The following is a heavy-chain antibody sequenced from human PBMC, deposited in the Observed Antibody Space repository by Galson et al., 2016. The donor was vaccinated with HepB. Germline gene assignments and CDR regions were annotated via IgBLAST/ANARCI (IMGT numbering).Heavy chain of an antibody. CDR1: GFIFSGSG. Sequence: SLRLSCAASGFIFSGSGMHWVRQAPGKGLEWLAVIWYDGSQKYYLDSVKGRFTISRDNSKNMLYLEMNNLRDEDTAVYYCARDSGYNHFDYWGQGTLVTVSS. D-gene: IGHD1-1*01. CDR2: IWYDGSQK. V-gene: IGHV3-33*01. CDR3: ARDSGYNHFDY. J-gene: IGHJ4*02.